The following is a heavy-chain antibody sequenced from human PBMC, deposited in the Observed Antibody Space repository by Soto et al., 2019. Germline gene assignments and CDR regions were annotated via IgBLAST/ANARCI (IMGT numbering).Heavy chain of an antibody. D-gene: IGHD5-18*01. V-gene: IGHV4-31*03. CDR3: ARDRLMATAGTARHYFGLDV. Sequence: QVQLQESGPGLVKPSQTLSLTCTVSGGSIRSGGYYWSWVRQSPRRGLEWIGNIYYSGSTYYNPYLKSRLTISVDTSKNQFSLNLSSVTAADTAVYYCARDRLMATAGTARHYFGLDVWGQGTTVTVSS. J-gene: IGHJ6*02. CDR1: GGSIRSGGYY. CDR2: IYYSGST.